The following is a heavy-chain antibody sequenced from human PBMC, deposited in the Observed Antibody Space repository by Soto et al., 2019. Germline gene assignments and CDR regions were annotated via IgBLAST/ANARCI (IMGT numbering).Heavy chain of an antibody. CDR1: GGSFSGYY. CDR2: INHSGST. CDR3: ARGRYCSSTSCLGVIYYYYYGMDV. Sequence: KPSETLSLTCAVYGGSFSGYYWSWIRQPPGKGLEWIGEINHSGSTNYNPSLKSRVTISVDTSKNQFSLKLSSVTAADTAVYYCARGRYCSSTSCLGVIYYYYYGMDVWGQGTTVTVSS. D-gene: IGHD2-2*01. V-gene: IGHV4-34*01. J-gene: IGHJ6*02.